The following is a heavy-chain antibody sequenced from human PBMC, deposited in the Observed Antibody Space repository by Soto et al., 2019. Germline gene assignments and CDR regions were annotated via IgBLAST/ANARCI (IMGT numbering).Heavy chain of an antibody. Sequence: GGSLRLSCTASGFTFSDHGMQWVRQAPGKGLEWVASISGSVGSTFYADSVEGRFTISRDNYLNTLDLQMNSLRAEDTAVYYREQDRTTAPGMFNSWG. D-gene: IGHD6-13*01. CDR2: ISGSVGST. V-gene: IGHV3-23*01. CDR1: GFTFSDHG. J-gene: IGHJ5*01. CDR3: EQDRTTAPGMFNS.